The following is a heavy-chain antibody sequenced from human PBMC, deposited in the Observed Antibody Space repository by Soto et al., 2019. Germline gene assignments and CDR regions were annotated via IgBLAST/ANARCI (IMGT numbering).Heavy chain of an antibody. Sequence: SQTLSLTCAISGDSVSSNSAAWNWIRQSPSRGLEWLGRTYYRPKWYNDYAVSVKSRITINPDTSKNQFSLQLNSVTPEDTAVYYCARDIGAAAGTRYYGMDVWGQGTTVTVSS. CDR1: GDSVSSNSAA. D-gene: IGHD6-13*01. CDR2: TYYRPKWYN. J-gene: IGHJ6*02. V-gene: IGHV6-1*01. CDR3: ARDIGAAAGTRYYGMDV.